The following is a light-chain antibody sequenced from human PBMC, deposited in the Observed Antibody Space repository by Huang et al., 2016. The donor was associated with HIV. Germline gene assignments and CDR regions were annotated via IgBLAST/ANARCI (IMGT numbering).Light chain of an antibody. CDR3: MQSLQSLT. J-gene: IGKJ4*01. Sequence: DIVMTQSPLSLPVTPGEPASISCRSSQSLVHDNGYSYLDWYLQKPGQSPQVLIYMASVRAPGIADRFSGGGSGTNVTLEINRVDAEDVGTYYCMQSLQSLTFGGGTRLEIK. CDR2: MAS. CDR1: QSLVHDNGYSY. V-gene: IGKV2-28*01.